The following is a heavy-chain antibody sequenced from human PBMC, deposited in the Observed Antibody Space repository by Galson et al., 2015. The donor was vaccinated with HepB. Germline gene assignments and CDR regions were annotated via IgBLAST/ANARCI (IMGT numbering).Heavy chain of an antibody. J-gene: IGHJ4*02. CDR2: PHYSGTM. V-gene: IGHV4-39*01. Sequence: SETLSLTCTVSGGSLRSHNYFWGWIRQPPGKGLEWIGSPHYSGTMYYNPSLKSRVTISVDTSKNQFSLKLSSVTAADTAVYYCARQTSDRGRPYYFDYWDQGTLVTVSS. CDR1: GGSLRSHNYF. CDR3: ARQTSDRGRPYYFDY. D-gene: IGHD3-16*01.